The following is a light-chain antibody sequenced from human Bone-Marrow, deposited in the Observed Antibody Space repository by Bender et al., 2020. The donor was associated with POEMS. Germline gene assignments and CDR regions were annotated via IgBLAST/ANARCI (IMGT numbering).Light chain of an antibody. CDR3: QSYDNSLGGWV. CDR1: SSNIGSNY. Sequence: QSVLTQPPSASETPGQTVTISCSGSSSNIGSNYVYWYQQLPGTAPKLLIYRNDQRPSGVPDRFSGSKSGTSASLVISGLRSEDEADYYCQSYDNSLGGWVFGGGTKLTVL. V-gene: IGLV1-47*01. CDR2: RND. J-gene: IGLJ3*02.